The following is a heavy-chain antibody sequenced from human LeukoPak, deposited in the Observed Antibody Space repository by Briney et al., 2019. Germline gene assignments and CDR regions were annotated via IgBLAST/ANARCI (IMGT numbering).Heavy chain of an antibody. CDR3: ARSRAAAGTGYFDY. V-gene: IGHV3-11*04. CDR2: ISSSGSTI. J-gene: IGHJ4*02. CDR1: GFTFSDYY. D-gene: IGHD6-13*01. Sequence: GGXLRLSCAASGFTFSDYYMSWLRQAPGKGLEWVSYISSSGSTIYYADSVKGRFTISRDNDKNLLYVQMNSLRAEDTAVYYCARSRAAAGTGYFDYWGQGTLVTVSS.